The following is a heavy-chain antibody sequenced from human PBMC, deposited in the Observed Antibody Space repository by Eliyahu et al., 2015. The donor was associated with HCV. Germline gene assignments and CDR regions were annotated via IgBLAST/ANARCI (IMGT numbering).Heavy chain of an antibody. V-gene: IGHV3-11*01. CDR1: GFTFXKYH. Sequence: QVXLVESGGXLVKPGGSLXXSXAAXGFTFXKYHMTXIRQAPGKGLEWVSDISGSGADIHYADSVKGRFTISRDNAKNSLSLQMNSLRAEDTAVYYCARGSQYSAFYWGQGTLVTVSS. CDR2: ISGSGADI. J-gene: IGHJ4*02. D-gene: IGHD5-12*01. CDR3: ARGSQYSAFY.